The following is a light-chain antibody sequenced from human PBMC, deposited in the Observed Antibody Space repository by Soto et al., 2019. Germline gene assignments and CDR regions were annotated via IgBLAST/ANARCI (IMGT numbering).Light chain of an antibody. CDR3: QHRMNWPLT. CDR2: DAS. J-gene: IGKJ5*01. V-gene: IGKV3-11*01. CDR1: QSVSSY. Sequence: ELVLTQSPATQSLSPGERATLSCRASQSVSSYLLWYQQKPGQTPRLLIYDASNRATGIPARFSGSGSETDFTLTISSLEPEDFAVYYCQHRMNWPLTFGQGTRLEN.